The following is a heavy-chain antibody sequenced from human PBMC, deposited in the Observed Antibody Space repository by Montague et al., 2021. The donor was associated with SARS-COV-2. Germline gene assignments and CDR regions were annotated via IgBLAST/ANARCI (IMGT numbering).Heavy chain of an antibody. CDR2: IYWDDDK. V-gene: IGHV2-5*02. CDR1: GFSLSTSGVG. J-gene: IGHJ5*02. D-gene: IGHD6-13*01. CDR3: AHRSGIAAISNGFRFDP. Sequence: PPLVKPTQTLTLTRTFSGFSLSTSGVGVGWIRQPPGKALEWLAPIYWDDDKRFSPSLKSRLTITKDTSKNQVVLTMTNMEPADTATYYCAHRSGIAAISNGFRFDPWGQGTLVTVSS.